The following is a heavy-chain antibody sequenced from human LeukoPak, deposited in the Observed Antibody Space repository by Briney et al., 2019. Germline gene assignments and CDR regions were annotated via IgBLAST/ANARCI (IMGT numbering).Heavy chain of an antibody. CDR3: ARERRGNYGSGNDY. V-gene: IGHV4-59*01. CDR2: IYYSGST. D-gene: IGHD3-10*01. J-gene: IGHJ4*02. CDR1: GGSIRSYY. Sequence: SETLSLTCTVSGGSIRSYYWSWIRQPPGKGLEWIGYIYYSGSTNYNPSLKSRVSISVDTSKNQFSLKLTSVTAADTAVYYCARERRGNYGSGNDYWGQGTLVTVSS.